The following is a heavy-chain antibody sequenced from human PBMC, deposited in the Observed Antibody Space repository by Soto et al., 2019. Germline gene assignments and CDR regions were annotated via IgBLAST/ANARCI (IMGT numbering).Heavy chain of an antibody. CDR3: ARDVSPDYYGSGTDYYYYGMDV. J-gene: IGHJ6*02. D-gene: IGHD3-10*01. CDR1: GYTFTGYY. V-gene: IGHV1-2*04. CDR2: INPNSGGT. Sequence: QVQLVQSGAEVKKPGASVKVSCKASGYTFTGYYMHWVRQAPGQGLEWMGWINPNSGGTNYAQKFQGWVTMTRDTSISTAYRELSRLRSDDTAVYYCARDVSPDYYGSGTDYYYYGMDVWGQGTTVTVSS.